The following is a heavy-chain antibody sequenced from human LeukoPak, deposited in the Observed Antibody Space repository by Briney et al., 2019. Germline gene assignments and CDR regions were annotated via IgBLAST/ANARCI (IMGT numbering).Heavy chain of an antibody. V-gene: IGHV4-34*01. Sequence: PSETLSLTCAVYGESFSGYRWNWIRQPPGKGLEWIGEINHRGSTNYNPSLKSRVTISVDTSKNQFSLKLSSVTAADTAVYYCARHGGYSFDAFDIWGQGTMVTVSS. J-gene: IGHJ3*02. D-gene: IGHD6-13*01. CDR1: GESFSGYR. CDR3: ARHGGYSFDAFDI. CDR2: INHRGST.